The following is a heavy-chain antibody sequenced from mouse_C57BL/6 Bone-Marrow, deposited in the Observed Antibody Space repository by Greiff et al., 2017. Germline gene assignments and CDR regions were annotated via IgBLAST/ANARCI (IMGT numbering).Heavy chain of an antibody. D-gene: IGHD2-2*01. Sequence: VQLQQPGTELVKPGASVKLSCKASGYTFTSYWMHWVKPRPGQGLEWIGNINPSNGGTNYNEKFKSKATLTVDKSSSTAYMQLSSLTSADSAVYYCASSRPHYGSLWFAYWGQGTLGTVSA. CDR1: GYTFTSYW. CDR3: ASSRPHYGSLWFAY. J-gene: IGHJ3*01. CDR2: INPSNGGT. V-gene: IGHV1-53*01.